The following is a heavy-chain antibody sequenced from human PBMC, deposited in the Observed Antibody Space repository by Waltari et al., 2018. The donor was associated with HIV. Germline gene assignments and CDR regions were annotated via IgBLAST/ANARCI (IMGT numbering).Heavy chain of an antibody. J-gene: IGHJ4*02. CDR1: GFGFTSSA. V-gene: IGHV3-23*01. D-gene: IGHD3-3*01. Sequence: VQLLESVGVVVQSRGSITHSGSDCGFGFTSSALTWVRQGPGKGLEWVSAIGGGGDRSYYVDSVKGRFTISRDNSKNTLSLQMNGLRAEDTAVYYCVKGGGYYDSTGNVPFDYWGQGSLVTVSS. CDR3: VKGGGYYDSTGNVPFDY. CDR2: IGGGGDRS.